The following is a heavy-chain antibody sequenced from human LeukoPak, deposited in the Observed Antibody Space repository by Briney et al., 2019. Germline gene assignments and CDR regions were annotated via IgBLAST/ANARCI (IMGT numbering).Heavy chain of an antibody. Sequence: AAGSLRLSCAASGFTFDDYGMSWVRQAPGKGLEWGCGINWNGGSTGYSDSVKGRFTISRDNAKNSLYLQMNSLRAVDTALYYCARWGDSCEWGQQTLVTVSS. CDR2: INWNGGST. CDR1: GFTFDDYG. V-gene: IGHV3-20*04. CDR3: ARWGDSCE. D-gene: IGHD2-21*02. J-gene: IGHJ4*02.